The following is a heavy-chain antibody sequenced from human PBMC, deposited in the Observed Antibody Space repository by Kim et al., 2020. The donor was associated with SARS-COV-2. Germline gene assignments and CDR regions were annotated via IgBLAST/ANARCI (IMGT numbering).Heavy chain of an antibody. V-gene: IGHV3-23*01. CDR3: AKSTGSGRSIYGMDV. CDR2: ISGSSVST. J-gene: IGHJ6*02. Sequence: GGSPRLSCVPSGFTFSSYAMSWVRQAPGKGLEWVSAISGSSVSTSYADSLKGRFTISRDNSKNTLYAQMNSLRVEDTAVYYCAKSTGSGRSIYGMDVWGRGTTVTVSS. CDR1: GFTFSSYA. D-gene: IGHD3-10*01.